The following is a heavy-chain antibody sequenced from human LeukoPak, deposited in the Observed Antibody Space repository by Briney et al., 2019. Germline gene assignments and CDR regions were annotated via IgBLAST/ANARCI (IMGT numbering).Heavy chain of an antibody. CDR3: AEGDSSGYYYRNKYRRFGP. CDR2: IRYDGSNK. CDR1: GFTFSSYG. J-gene: IGHJ5*02. Sequence: GGSLRLSCAASGFTFSSYGMHWVRQAPGKGLEWVAFIRYDGSNKYYADSVKGRFTISRDNSKNTLYLQMNSLRAEDTAVYYCAEGDSSGYYYRNKYRRFGPWGQGTLVTVSS. D-gene: IGHD3-22*01. V-gene: IGHV3-30*02.